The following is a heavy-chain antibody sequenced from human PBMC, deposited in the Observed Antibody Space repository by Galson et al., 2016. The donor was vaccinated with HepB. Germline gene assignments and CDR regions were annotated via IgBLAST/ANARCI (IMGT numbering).Heavy chain of an antibody. D-gene: IGHD5-24*01. J-gene: IGHJ5*02. Sequence: TLSLTCTVSGGSISRGGYYWSWIRQHPGKGLEWIGYIYYSGSTSYNPSLKSRVTISVDTSKRQFSLKLSSVTAADTAVYHCAREALSDGVNWFDPWGQGTLVTVSS. CDR3: AREALSDGVNWFDP. CDR2: IYYSGST. CDR1: GGSISRGGYY. V-gene: IGHV4-31*03.